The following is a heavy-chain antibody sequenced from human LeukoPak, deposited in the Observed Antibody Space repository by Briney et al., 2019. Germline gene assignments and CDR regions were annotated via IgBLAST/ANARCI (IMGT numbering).Heavy chain of an antibody. V-gene: IGHV3-30*18. CDR2: ISDDGSNK. D-gene: IGHD6-19*01. CDR3: AKDRYSSGWYSDFDY. Sequence: GGSLRLSCAASGFTFSNHAMHWVRQAPGKGLEWVAVISDDGSNKYYGDSVKGRFTISRDNSKNTVYLQTNSLRAEDTAVYYCAKDRYSSGWYSDFDYWGQGTLVTVSS. J-gene: IGHJ4*02. CDR1: GFTFSNHA.